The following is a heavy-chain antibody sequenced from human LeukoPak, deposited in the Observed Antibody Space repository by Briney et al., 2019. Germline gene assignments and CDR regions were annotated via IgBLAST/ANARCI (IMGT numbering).Heavy chain of an antibody. CDR3: AKDRGRFLEYLCSSSFDY. J-gene: IGHJ4*02. CDR1: AFTVSNNY. D-gene: IGHD3-3*01. CDR2: IYSGGST. Sequence: GGSLRLSCAASAFTVSNNYISCVRPAPGKGREWVSLIYSGGSTYYADSVKGRFTISRDNPKNSLYLQMNSLRPEETAVYYCAKDRGRFLEYLCSSSFDYWGQGALVTVSS. V-gene: IGHV3-53*01.